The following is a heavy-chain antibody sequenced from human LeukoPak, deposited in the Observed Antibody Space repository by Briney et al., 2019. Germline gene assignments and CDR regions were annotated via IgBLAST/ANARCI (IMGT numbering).Heavy chain of an antibody. V-gene: IGHV3-66*01. CDR1: GFTVSSNY. CDR2: IYSGGST. Sequence: GSLRLSCAASGFTVSSNYMSWVRQAPGKGLEWVSVIYSGGSTYYADSVKGRFTISRDNPKNTLYLQMNSLRAEDTAVYYCARAVQWLAPPDYWGQGTLVTVSS. J-gene: IGHJ4*02. D-gene: IGHD6-19*01. CDR3: ARAVQWLAPPDY.